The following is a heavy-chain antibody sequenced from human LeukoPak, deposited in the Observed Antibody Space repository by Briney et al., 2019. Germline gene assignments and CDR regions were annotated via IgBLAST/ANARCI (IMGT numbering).Heavy chain of an antibody. CDR3: ARDKSGIYYIS. D-gene: IGHD1-26*01. CDR1: GGSISSYY. CDR2: IYYSGST. J-gene: IGHJ5*02. V-gene: IGHV4-59*01. Sequence: SETLSLTCTVSGGSISSYYWSWIRQPPGKGLEWIGNIYYSGSTNYNPSLKSRVTISVDTSKNQFSLKLSSVTAADTAVYYCARDKSGIYYISWGQGTLVTVSS.